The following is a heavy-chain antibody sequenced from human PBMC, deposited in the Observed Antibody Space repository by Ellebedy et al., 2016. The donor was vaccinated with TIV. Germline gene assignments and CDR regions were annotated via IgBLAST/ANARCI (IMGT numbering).Heavy chain of an antibody. V-gene: IGHV3-66*02. CDR3: AKDDAGRH. D-gene: IGHD2-15*01. J-gene: IGHJ4*02. CDR1: GFTVNTNY. CDR2: VYSGGTT. Sequence: GESLKISCAASGFTVNTNYLTWVRQPPGKGLEWVSLVYSGGTTYYTDSLGGRILISRDNSKKTIYLDLTSLRVEDTAVYYCAKDDAGRHWGQGTRVIVSS.